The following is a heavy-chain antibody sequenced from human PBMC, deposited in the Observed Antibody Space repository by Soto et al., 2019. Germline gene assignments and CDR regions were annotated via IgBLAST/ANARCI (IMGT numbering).Heavy chain of an antibody. D-gene: IGHD6-6*01. CDR2: FDPEDGET. J-gene: IGHJ6*03. CDR1: GYTLTELS. Sequence: ASVKVSCKVSGYTLTELSMHWVRQAPGKGLEWMGGFDPEDGETIYAQKFQGRVTMTEDTSTDTAYMELSSLRSEDTAVYYCATLRYSSSSPDFVYYYYYMDVWGKGTPVTVSS. CDR3: ATLRYSSSSPDFVYYYYYMDV. V-gene: IGHV1-24*01.